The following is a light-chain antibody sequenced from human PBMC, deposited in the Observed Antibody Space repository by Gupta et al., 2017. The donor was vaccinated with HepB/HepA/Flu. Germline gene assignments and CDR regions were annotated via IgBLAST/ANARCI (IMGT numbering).Light chain of an antibody. CDR2: AAS. CDR3: QQSYSTPYT. V-gene: IGKV1-39*01. CDR1: QSISSY. Sequence: DIQMTQSPSSLSASEGDRVTITCRASQSISSYLNWYQQKPGKVPKLLIYAASSLQSGVPSRFSGSGSGTDFTLTISSLQPEDFATYYCQQSYSTPYTFGQGTKLEIK. J-gene: IGKJ2*01.